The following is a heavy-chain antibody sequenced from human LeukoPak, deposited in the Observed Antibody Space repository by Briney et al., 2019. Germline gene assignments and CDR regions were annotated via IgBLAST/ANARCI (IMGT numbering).Heavy chain of an antibody. CDR3: ATNGGYGPDDAFDI. CDR1: GFTFSSYT. V-gene: IGHV3-21*01. D-gene: IGHD5-18*01. J-gene: IGHJ3*02. CDR2: ISSSSSHI. Sequence: GGSLRLSCAASGFTFSSYTMNWVRQAPGKGLEWVSSISSSSSHIYYADSVKGRFTISRDNAKNSLYLQMNSLRAEDTAVYYCATNGGYGPDDAFDIWGQGTMVTVSS.